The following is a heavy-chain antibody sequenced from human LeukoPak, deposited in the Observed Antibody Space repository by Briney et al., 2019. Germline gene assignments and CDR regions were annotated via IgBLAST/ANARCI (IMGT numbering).Heavy chain of an antibody. D-gene: IGHD3-3*01. CDR3: ARASSCDFWSGYYGLSYYFDY. J-gene: IGHJ4*02. Sequence: RPSETLSLTCTVSGGSISSGGYYWSSIRQPPGKGLEWIGEINHSGSTNYNPSLKSRVTISVDTSKNQFSLKLSSVTAADTAVYYCARASSCDFWSGYYGLSYYFDYWGQGTLVTVSS. V-gene: IGHV4-39*07. CDR1: GGSISSGGYY. CDR2: INHSGST.